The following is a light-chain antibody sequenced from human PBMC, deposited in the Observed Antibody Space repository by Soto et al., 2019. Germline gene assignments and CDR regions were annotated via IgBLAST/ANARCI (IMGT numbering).Light chain of an antibody. V-gene: IGKV2-30*01. CDR1: QSLVYSDGTTW. Sequence: DVVLTQSPLSLPVTLGQTVSISCRSSQSLVYSDGTTWSQWFHQRPGQSPRPLIYKAFSRDSGVPDRFSGSGSGTDFTLKISRVEAEDVGVYYCMQYIGWPHTFGQGTKVDIK. CDR2: KAF. J-gene: IGKJ2*01. CDR3: MQYIGWPHT.